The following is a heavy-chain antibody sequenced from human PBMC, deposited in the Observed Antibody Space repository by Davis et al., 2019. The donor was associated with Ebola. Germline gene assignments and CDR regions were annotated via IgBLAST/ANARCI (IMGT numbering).Heavy chain of an antibody. CDR1: GFTFSKYW. D-gene: IGHD3-16*01. V-gene: IGHV3-7*03. J-gene: IGHJ4*02. Sequence: GESLMISCAASGFTFSKYWMSWVRQAPGKGLEWVATIKEDGSEKYYVDSVKGRFTVPRDNAKNSLHLQMDSLRAEDTAVYFCARFGPDATLDYWGQGTLVTVSS. CDR2: IKEDGSEK. CDR3: ARFGPDATLDY.